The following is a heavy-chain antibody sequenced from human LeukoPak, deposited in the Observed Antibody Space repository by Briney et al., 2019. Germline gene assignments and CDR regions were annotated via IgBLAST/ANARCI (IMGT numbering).Heavy chain of an antibody. J-gene: IGHJ4*02. CDR3: ARTRRVAVTATHPYYFDY. D-gene: IGHD2-21*02. CDR1: GFTLSSHG. CDR2: ISYDGGKK. Sequence: PGKSLRLSCVVSGFTLSSHGMHWVRQAPGKGLEWVAVISYDGGKKSYADSVKGRFTISRDNSKNTLYLQMNSLRAEDTAVYYCARTRRVAVTATHPYYFDYWGQGTLVTVSS. V-gene: IGHV3-30*03.